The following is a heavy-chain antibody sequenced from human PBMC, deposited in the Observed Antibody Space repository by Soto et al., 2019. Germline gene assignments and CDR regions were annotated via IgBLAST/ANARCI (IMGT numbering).Heavy chain of an antibody. Sequence: QVQLVESGGGVVQPGRSLRLSCAASGFTFSSYGMHWVRQAPGKGLEWVAVIWYDGSNKYYADSVKGRFTISRDNSKNTLYRQMNSLRAEDTAVYYCAREPGYSSSWVGDWFDPWGQGTLVTVSS. CDR2: IWYDGSNK. CDR1: GFTFSSYG. J-gene: IGHJ5*02. D-gene: IGHD6-13*01. CDR3: AREPGYSSSWVGDWFDP. V-gene: IGHV3-33*01.